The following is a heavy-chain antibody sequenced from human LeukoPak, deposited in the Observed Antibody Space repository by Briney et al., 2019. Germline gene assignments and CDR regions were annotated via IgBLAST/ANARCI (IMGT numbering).Heavy chain of an antibody. V-gene: IGHV3-7*01. CDR1: GFTFSNYW. J-gene: IGHJ4*02. D-gene: IGHD1-26*01. Sequence: PGGSLGLSCAASGFTFSNYWMTWARQVPGKGLEWVANIKQDGSEKHYVESVRGRFTISRDNAGNSLYLQMGSLRVDDTAVYYCARVGAWELQRVFENWGQGTLVTVSS. CDR3: ARVGAWELQRVFEN. CDR2: IKQDGSEK.